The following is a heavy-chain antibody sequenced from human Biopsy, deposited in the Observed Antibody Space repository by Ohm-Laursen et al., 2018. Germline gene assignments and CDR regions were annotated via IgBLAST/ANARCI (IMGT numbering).Heavy chain of an antibody. V-gene: IGHV4-59*01. CDR1: RGSISSYY. D-gene: IGHD6-19*01. CDR2: ISNIGST. Sequence: GTLSLTWTVSRGSISSYYWSWIRQPPGKGLEWLGYISNIGSTNYNPSLKSRVTISVDTSKNHFSLKLTSVTAADTAVYYCARESALAGDFDSWGQGTLVTVSS. J-gene: IGHJ4*02. CDR3: ARESALAGDFDS.